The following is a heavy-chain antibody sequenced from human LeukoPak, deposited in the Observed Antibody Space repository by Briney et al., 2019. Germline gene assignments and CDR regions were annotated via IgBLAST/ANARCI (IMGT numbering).Heavy chain of an antibody. CDR2: IYHSGST. J-gene: IGHJ4*02. CDR3: ARDYQSIAVAGSDY. CDR1: GYSISSGYY. V-gene: IGHV4-38-2*02. Sequence: SETLSLTCTVSGYSISSGYYWGWIRQPPGKGLEWIGSIYHSGSTYYNPSLKSRVTISVDTSKNQFSLKLSSVTAADTAVYYCARDYQSIAVAGSDYWGQGTLVTVSS. D-gene: IGHD6-19*01.